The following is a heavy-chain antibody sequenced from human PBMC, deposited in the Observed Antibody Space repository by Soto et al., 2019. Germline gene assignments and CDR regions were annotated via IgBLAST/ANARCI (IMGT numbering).Heavy chain of an antibody. CDR2: IYYTGST. D-gene: IGHD1-26*01. CDR1: GGSISSGGYS. J-gene: IGHJ4*02. V-gene: IGHV4-31*03. Sequence: QVQLQESGPGLVKPSETLSLTCTVSGGSISSGGYSWSWIRQHPGMGLEWIGCIYYTGSTDYNPSLKSRVTISVDMSKNQFSLKLSSVTAADTAVYYCARRVLLWGQGTLATVSS. CDR3: ARRVLL.